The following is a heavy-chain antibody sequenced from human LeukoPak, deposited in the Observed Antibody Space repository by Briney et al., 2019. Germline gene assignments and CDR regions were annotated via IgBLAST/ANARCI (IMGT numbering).Heavy chain of an antibody. CDR1: GFTVSSNY. CDR2: IYSGGST. D-gene: IGHD3-22*01. V-gene: IGHV3-66*01. Sequence: GGSLRLSCAASGFTVSSNYMSWVRQAPGKGLEWVSVIYSGGSTYYADSVKGRFTISRDNSKNTLYLQMNSLGAEDTAVYYCARDRDSSGYRYRYWGQGTLVTVSS. J-gene: IGHJ4*02. CDR3: ARDRDSSGYRYRY.